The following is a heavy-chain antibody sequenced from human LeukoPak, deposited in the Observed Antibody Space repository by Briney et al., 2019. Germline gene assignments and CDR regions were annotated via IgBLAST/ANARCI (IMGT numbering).Heavy chain of an antibody. V-gene: IGHV3-74*01. CDR1: DFTFSTYW. CDR3: TRSPSLGGNYWGFDY. CDR2: INSDGSST. D-gene: IGHD1-26*01. J-gene: IGHJ4*02. Sequence: GGSLRLSCAASDFTFSTYWMHWVRQAPGQGLVWVARINSDGSSTAYADSVKGRFTISRDNAKNTLYLQMNSLRAEDTAVYYCTRSPSLGGNYWGFDYWGRGTLVTVSS.